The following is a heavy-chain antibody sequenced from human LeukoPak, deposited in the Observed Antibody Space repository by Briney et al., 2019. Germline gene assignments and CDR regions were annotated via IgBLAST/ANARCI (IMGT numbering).Heavy chain of an antibody. CDR2: INEGGSVT. CDR1: GFTFSNYW. J-gene: IGHJ4*02. D-gene: IGHD5-24*01. V-gene: IGHV3-74*01. Sequence: PGGSLRLSCAASGFTFSNYWMHWVRQAPGKRLVWVSRINEGGSVTDYADSVKGRFTISRDNAKNTLYLEMNSLRAEDTAVYYCSRDLRGRDDYWGQGTLVSVSS. CDR3: SRDLRGRDDY.